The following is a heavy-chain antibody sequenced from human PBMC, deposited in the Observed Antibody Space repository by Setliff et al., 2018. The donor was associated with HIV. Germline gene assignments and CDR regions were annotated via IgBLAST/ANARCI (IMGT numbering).Heavy chain of an antibody. CDR2: IYYTEIT. V-gene: IGHV4-31*03. D-gene: IGHD5-12*01. CDR3: AREGVGYNPFYYFGMDV. CDR1: GGPISSCGYY. J-gene: IGHJ6*02. Sequence: SETLSLTCTVSGGPISSCGYYWSWIRQHPGKGLEWIGHIYYTEITYYNPSLRSRLTISLDTSKNQFSLKLSSVTAADTAVYFCAREGVGYNPFYYFGMDVLGQWTTVTVSS.